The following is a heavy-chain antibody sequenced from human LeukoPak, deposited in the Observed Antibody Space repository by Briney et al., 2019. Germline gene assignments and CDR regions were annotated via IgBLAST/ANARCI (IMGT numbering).Heavy chain of an antibody. Sequence: ASVKVSCKASGYTFTDHYFHWVRQAPGQGLEWMGWIDCNSGGTRYGQNFQGRVALTRDTSINTAYMELSSLKSDDTAVYYCARHGMVRGVIPALDYWGQGTLVTVSS. CDR2: IDCNSGGT. CDR1: GYTFTDHY. V-gene: IGHV1-2*02. J-gene: IGHJ4*02. CDR3: ARHGMVRGVIPALDY. D-gene: IGHD3-10*01.